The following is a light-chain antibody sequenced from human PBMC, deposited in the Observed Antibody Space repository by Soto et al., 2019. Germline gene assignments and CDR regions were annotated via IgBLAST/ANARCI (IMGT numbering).Light chain of an antibody. V-gene: IGKV1-5*03. CDR3: QHYNNYPRT. Sequence: DIPMTQSPSTLSASVGDRVTITCRASQSISSWLAWYQQKPGKAPKVLIYKASSLESGVPSRFSGSGSGTEFTLTISSLQPDDFATYYCQHYNNYPRTFGQGTKVEIK. CDR2: KAS. J-gene: IGKJ1*01. CDR1: QSISSW.